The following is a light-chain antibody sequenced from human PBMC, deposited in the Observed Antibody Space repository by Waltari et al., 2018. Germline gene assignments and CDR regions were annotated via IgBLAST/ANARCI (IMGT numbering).Light chain of an antibody. J-gene: IGKJ1*01. Sequence: EIVLTQSPGTLSLSPGERATLSCRASQSVSRALAWYQQKPGQAPRLLIYGTSNRATGSPDRCSGSGSGTDFSPTISSLEPEDFAVYYCEHDLRLPATFGQGTKVEIK. CDR3: EHDLRLPAT. CDR2: GTS. CDR1: QSVSRA. V-gene: IGKV3-20*01.